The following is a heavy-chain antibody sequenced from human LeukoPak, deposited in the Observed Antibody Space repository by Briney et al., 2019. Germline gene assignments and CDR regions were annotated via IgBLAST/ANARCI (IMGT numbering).Heavy chain of an antibody. D-gene: IGHD5-12*01. CDR1: GDSINSYY. J-gene: IGHJ4*02. Sequence: KPSETLSLTCTVSGDSINSYYWSWIRQPPGKGLEWIGYIYYRGTASYNPFLKSRVTISVDTSENQFSLKLNSVTAADTAVYYCARLPRYGGYDHFDYWGQGILVIVSS. V-gene: IGHV4-59*12. CDR3: ARLPRYGGYDHFDY. CDR2: IYYRGTA.